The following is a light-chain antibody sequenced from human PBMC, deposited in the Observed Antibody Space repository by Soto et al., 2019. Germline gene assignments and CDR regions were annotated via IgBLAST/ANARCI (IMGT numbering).Light chain of an antibody. V-gene: IGKV3-11*01. CDR1: QSVSVY. J-gene: IGKJ4*01. Sequence: EIVLTQSPATLSLSPGERATLSCRASQSVSVYLAWYQQKPGQAPRLLIYDASNRATGIPARFSGSGSGTDFTLNISSLEPEDFAIYYCQQRSNWGVTFGGGTKVDIK. CDR2: DAS. CDR3: QQRSNWGVT.